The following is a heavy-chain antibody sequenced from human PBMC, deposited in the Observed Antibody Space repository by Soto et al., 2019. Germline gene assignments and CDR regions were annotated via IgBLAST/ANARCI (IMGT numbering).Heavy chain of an antibody. Sequence: EGQLVESGGDLVQPGGSLRLSCAASGFSFSSYWMTWARQAPGKGLEWVANIKEDGSEKYYVDSVKGRFTISRDNAKNSLYLQMNSLRADDTAVYYCARGSGWCDYGGQGSLVTVSS. CDR2: IKEDGSEK. D-gene: IGHD6-19*01. J-gene: IGHJ4*02. CDR1: GFSFSSYW. V-gene: IGHV3-7*01. CDR3: ARGSGWCDY.